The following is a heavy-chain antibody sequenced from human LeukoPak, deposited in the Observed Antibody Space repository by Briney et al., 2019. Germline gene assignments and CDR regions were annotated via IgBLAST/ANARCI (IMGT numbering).Heavy chain of an antibody. CDR3: AKGSNYDFWSGLPTIDYFDY. CDR1: GFTFGDYA. V-gene: IGHV3-11*01. D-gene: IGHD3-3*01. Sequence: PGRSLRLSCTASGFTFGDYAMSWVRQAPGKGLEWVSYISSSGSTIYYADSVKGRFTISRDNAKNSLYLQMNSLRAEDTAVYYCAKGSNYDFWSGLPTIDYFDYWGQGTLVTVSS. J-gene: IGHJ4*02. CDR2: ISSSGSTI.